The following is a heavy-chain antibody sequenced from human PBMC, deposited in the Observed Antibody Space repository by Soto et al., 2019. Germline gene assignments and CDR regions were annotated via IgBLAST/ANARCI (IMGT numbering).Heavy chain of an antibody. V-gene: IGHV4-30-4*01. CDR1: GGSTSSGDYY. J-gene: IGHJ4*02. D-gene: IGHD2-15*01. CDR2: IYYSGST. Sequence: PSETLSLTCTVSGGSTSSGDYYWSWIRQPPGKGLEWIGYIYYSGSTYYNPSLKSRVTISVDTSKNQFSLKLSSVTAADTAVYYCARRYCSGGCYFDYWGQGTLVTSPQ. CDR3: ARRYCSGGCYFDY.